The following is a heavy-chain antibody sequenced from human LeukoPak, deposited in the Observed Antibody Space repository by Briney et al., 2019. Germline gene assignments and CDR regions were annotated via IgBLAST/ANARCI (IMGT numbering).Heavy chain of an antibody. D-gene: IGHD3-22*01. Sequence: ASVKVSCKASGYTFTGYYINWVRRAPGQGLEWLGWINPHSGGTNYAQKFQGWVIMTRDTSSSTAYLELSRLRSDDTAVYYCATNKYKYDISEETYYYYDIDVWGQGTAVTVSS. CDR3: ATNKYKYDISEETYYYYDIDV. CDR1: GYTFTGYY. CDR2: INPHSGGT. J-gene: IGHJ6*02. V-gene: IGHV1-2*04.